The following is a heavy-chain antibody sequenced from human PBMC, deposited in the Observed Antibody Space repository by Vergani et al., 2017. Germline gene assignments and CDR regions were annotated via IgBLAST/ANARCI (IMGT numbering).Heavy chain of an antibody. CDR2: INPIFGTA. Sequence: QVQLVQSGAEVKKPGASVKVSCKASGYTFTGYYMHWVRQAPGQGLEWMGWINPIFGTANYAQKFQGRVTITADKSTSTAYMELSSLRSEDTAVYYCARYRNGPESWFDPWGQGTLVTVSS. D-gene: IGHD1-1*01. CDR1: GYTFTGYY. J-gene: IGHJ5*02. V-gene: IGHV1-69*06. CDR3: ARYRNGPESWFDP.